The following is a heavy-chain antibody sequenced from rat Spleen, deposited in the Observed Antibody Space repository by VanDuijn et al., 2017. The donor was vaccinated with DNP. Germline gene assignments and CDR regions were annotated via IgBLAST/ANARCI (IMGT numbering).Heavy chain of an antibody. Sequence: EVQLVESGGGLVQPGRSLKLSCVASGFTFSKYGMAWVRQAPTKGLELVAYISYAGGSTYHGDSVKGRFTISRDNAESTLYLQMNSLRSEDMATYYCARHGRRVFDYWGQGVMVTVSS. CDR2: ISYAGGST. J-gene: IGHJ2*01. V-gene: IGHV5-22*01. CDR3: ARHGRRVFDY. D-gene: IGHD1-11*01. CDR1: GFTFSKYG.